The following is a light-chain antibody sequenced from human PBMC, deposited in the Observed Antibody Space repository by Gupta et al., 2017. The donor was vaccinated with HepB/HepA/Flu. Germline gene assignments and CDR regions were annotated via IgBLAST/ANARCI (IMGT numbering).Light chain of an antibody. CDR1: SSDVGSYNL. CDR3: CSYAGSSTVYV. Sequence: QSALTQPASVSGSPGQSVTISCTGTSSDVGSYNLVSWYQPPPGKAPNLMIYEVSKRPSGVSNRFSGSKSGNTSSLTISGLQAEDEADYYCCSYAGSSTVYVFGTGTKVTVL. V-gene: IGLV2-23*02. CDR2: EVS. J-gene: IGLJ1*01.